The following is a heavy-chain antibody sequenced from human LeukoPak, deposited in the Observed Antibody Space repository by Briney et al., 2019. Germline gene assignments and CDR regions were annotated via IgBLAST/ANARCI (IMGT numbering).Heavy chain of an antibody. D-gene: IGHD6-13*01. CDR3: ARDRVAAAGIDY. Sequence: SETLSLTCTVSGGSISSSPYYWSWIRQPAGKGLEWIGRIYTSGSTNYNPSLKSRVTMSVDTSKNQFSLKLSSVIAADTAVYYCARDRVAAAGIDYWGQGTLVTVSS. CDR1: GGSISSSPYY. CDR2: IYTSGST. V-gene: IGHV4-61*02. J-gene: IGHJ4*02.